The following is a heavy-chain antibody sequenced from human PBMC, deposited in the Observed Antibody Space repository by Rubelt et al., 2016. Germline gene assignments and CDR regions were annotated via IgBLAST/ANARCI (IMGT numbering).Heavy chain of an antibody. CDR3: ARGVI. CDR2: MDPNSGNT. D-gene: IGHD3-10*01. Sequence: QVQLVQSGAEVRKPGASMKVSCKASGYTFTSYGLNWVRQATGQGLEWMGWMDPNSGNTGYAQKFQGRVTMTSNSSRSTAYLYLSSRRSEDTAVYYCARGVIWGQGTLVAVSS. CDR1: GYTFTSYG. V-gene: IGHV1-8*01. J-gene: IGHJ4*02.